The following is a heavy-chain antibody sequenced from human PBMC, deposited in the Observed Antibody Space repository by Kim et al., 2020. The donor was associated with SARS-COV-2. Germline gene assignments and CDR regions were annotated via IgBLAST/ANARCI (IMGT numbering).Heavy chain of an antibody. CDR2: INPNSGGT. V-gene: IGHV1-2*02. CDR3: ARVFGAAAGTPDV. J-gene: IGHJ6*02. Sequence: ASVKVSCKASGYTFTGYYMHWVRQAPGQGLEWMGWINPNSGGTNYAQKFQGRVTMTRDTSISTAYMELSRLRSDDTAVYYCARVFGAAAGTPDVWGQGTTVTVSS. D-gene: IGHD6-13*01. CDR1: GYTFTGYY.